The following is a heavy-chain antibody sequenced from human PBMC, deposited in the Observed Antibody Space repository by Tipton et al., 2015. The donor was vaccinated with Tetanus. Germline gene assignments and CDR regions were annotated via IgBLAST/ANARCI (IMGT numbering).Heavy chain of an antibody. CDR3: AREADCRGGSCFSRDFDN. CDR1: GFIFSSYG. J-gene: IGHJ4*02. V-gene: IGHV3-33*01. D-gene: IGHD2-15*01. CDR2: SWYDGTDT. Sequence: SLRLSCAASGFIFSSYGIHWVRQAPGKGLEWVAVSWYDGTDTYYADSVKGRFTLSRDNSKNTLYLQMNSLRVEDTAVYYCAREADCRGGSCFSRDFDNWGQGTQVTVSS.